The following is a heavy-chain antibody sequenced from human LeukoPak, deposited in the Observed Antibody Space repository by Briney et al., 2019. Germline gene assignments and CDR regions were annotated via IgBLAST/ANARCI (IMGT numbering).Heavy chain of an antibody. Sequence: ASVKVSCKASGYTFTSYGISWVRQAPGQGLEWMGWISAYNGNTNYAQKLQGRVTMTTDTSTSTAYMELRSLRSDDTSVYYCARGPFVVVPAANDYWGQGTLVTVSS. CDR1: GYTFTSYG. CDR2: ISAYNGNT. CDR3: ARGPFVVVPAANDY. D-gene: IGHD2-2*01. V-gene: IGHV1-18*01. J-gene: IGHJ4*02.